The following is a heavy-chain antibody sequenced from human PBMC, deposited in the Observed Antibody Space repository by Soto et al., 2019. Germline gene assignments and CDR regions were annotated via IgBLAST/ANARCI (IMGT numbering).Heavy chain of an antibody. D-gene: IGHD5-18*01. CDR1: GGSVSSGDYY. J-gene: IGHJ5*02. Sequence: SETLSLTCTVSGGSVSSGDYYWSWIRQPPGKGLEWIGYIYYSGNTNYNPSLKSRVIISVDTSKNLFSLKLTSVAAADTAVYYCARIPVDTSMIYWLDPWGQGTLVTVSS. CDR3: ARIPVDTSMIYWLDP. CDR2: IYYSGNT. V-gene: IGHV4-61*08.